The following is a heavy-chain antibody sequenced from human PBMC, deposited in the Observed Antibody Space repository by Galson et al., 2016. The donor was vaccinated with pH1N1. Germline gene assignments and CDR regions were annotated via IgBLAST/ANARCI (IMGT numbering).Heavy chain of an antibody. CDR1: GYAFTAYY. V-gene: IGHV1-2*04. J-gene: IGHJ5*02. Sequence: SVKVSCKASGYAFTAYYIHWVRQAPGQGLERMGCINPNTGVTRYAQKFQGWVTMTRDTSISTANMELNRLRSNDTGVYYCARVRYSGSPSWFDPWGQGTLVTVSS. CDR3: ARVRYSGSPSWFDP. CDR2: INPNTGVT. D-gene: IGHD1-26*01.